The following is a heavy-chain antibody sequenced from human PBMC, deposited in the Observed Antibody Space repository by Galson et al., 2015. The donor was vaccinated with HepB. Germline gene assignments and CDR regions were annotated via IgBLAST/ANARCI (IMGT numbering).Heavy chain of an antibody. D-gene: IGHD2-2*01. CDR2: ISAYNGNT. CDR3: ARDPKPERRVVPAASWFDP. Sequence: VRQAPGQGLEWMGWISAYNGNTNYAQKLQGRVTMTTDTSTSTAYMELRSLRSDDTAVYYCARDPKPERRVVPAASWFDPWGQGTLVTVSS. V-gene: IGHV1-18*01. J-gene: IGHJ5*02.